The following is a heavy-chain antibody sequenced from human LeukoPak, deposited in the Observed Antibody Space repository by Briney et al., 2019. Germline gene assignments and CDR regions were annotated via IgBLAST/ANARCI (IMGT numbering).Heavy chain of an antibody. Sequence: NPSQTLSLTCAVYGGSFSDYYWSWIRQPPGKWLEWLGEINHSGSTNYNPSLKSRVSISVDTSKNQFSLKLTSVTAADTAVYYCARMRGGGIGYHYYVDVWGKGTTVSVSS. CDR1: GGSFSDYY. V-gene: IGHV4-34*01. CDR3: ARMRGGGIGYHYYVDV. CDR2: INHSGST. D-gene: IGHD2-15*01. J-gene: IGHJ6*03.